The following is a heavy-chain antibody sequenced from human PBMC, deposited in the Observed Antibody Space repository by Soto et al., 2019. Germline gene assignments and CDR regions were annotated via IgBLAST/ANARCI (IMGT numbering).Heavy chain of an antibody. Sequence: ASVKVSCTASGYTFTSYDINWVRQATGQGLEWMGWMNPNSGNTGYAQKFQGRVTMTRNTSISTAYMELSSLRSEDTAVYYCARVGHLTYYYYYYMDVWGKGTTVTVSS. CDR2: MNPNSGNT. CDR3: ARVGHLTYYYYYYMDV. CDR1: GYTFTSYD. D-gene: IGHD3-16*01. J-gene: IGHJ6*03. V-gene: IGHV1-8*01.